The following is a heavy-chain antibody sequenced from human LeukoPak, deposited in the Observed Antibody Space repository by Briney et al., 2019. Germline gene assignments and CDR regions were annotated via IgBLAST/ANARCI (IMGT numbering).Heavy chain of an antibody. Sequence: QPGGSLRLSCAASGFTFSSYGMHWVRQAPGKGLEWVAVIWCDGSNKYYADSVKGRFTISRDNSKNTLYLQMNSLRAEDTAVYYCAKELGYCSGGSCYSYYYMDVWGKGTTVTVSS. V-gene: IGHV3-33*06. D-gene: IGHD2-15*01. CDR2: IWCDGSNK. CDR3: AKELGYCSGGSCYSYYYMDV. CDR1: GFTFSSYG. J-gene: IGHJ6*03.